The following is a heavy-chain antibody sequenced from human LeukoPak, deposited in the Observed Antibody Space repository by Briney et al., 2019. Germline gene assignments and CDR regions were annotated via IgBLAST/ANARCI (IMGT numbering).Heavy chain of an antibody. CDR2: ISSSSSYI. CDR3: ARSNYGGNQLGY. J-gene: IGHJ4*02. Sequence: RGSLRLSCAASGFTFSSYSMNWVRQAPGKGPEWVSSISSSSSYIYYADSVKGRFTISRDNAKNSLYLQMNSLRAEDTAVYYCARSNYGGNQLGYWGQGTLVTVSS. D-gene: IGHD4-17*01. CDR1: GFTFSSYS. V-gene: IGHV3-21*01.